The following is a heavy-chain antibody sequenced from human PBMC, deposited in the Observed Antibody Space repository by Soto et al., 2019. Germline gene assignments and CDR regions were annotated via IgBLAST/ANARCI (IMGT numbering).Heavy chain of an antibody. CDR2: IWYDGSNK. D-gene: IGHD3-3*01. CDR1: GFTFSSYG. J-gene: IGHJ5*02. V-gene: IGHV3-33*01. CDR3: ARDKDASLRFLKGRGWFDP. Sequence: QVQLVESGGGVVQPGRSLRLSCAASGFTFSSYGMHWVRQALGKGLEWVAVIWYDGSNKYYADSVKGRFTISRDNSKNTLYLQMNSLRAEDTAVYYCARDKDASLRFLKGRGWFDPWGQGTLVTVSS.